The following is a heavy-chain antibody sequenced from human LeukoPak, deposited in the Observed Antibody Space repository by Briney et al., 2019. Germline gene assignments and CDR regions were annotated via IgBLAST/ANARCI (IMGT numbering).Heavy chain of an antibody. CDR3: ARDQMITFGGVLDY. V-gene: IGHV3-30-3*01. J-gene: IGHJ4*02. CDR1: GFTFSSYA. D-gene: IGHD3-16*01. Sequence: GGSLRLSCAASGFTFSSYAMHWVRQAPGKGLEWVAVISYDGSNKYYADSVRGRFTISRDNSKNTLYLQMNSLRAEDTAVYYCARDQMITFGGVLDYWGQGTLVTVSS. CDR2: ISYDGSNK.